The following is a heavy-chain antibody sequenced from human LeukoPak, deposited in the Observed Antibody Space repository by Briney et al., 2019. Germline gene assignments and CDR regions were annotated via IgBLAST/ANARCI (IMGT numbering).Heavy chain of an antibody. Sequence: GGSLRLSCAASGFTFSSYSMNWVRQAPGKGLEWVSYISSSSSTTYYADSVKGRFTISRDNAKNSLYLQMNSLRAEDTAVYYCARGSRWALDYWGQGTLVTVSS. CDR3: ARGSRWALDY. D-gene: IGHD4-23*01. V-gene: IGHV3-48*04. CDR2: ISSSSSTT. J-gene: IGHJ4*02. CDR1: GFTFSSYS.